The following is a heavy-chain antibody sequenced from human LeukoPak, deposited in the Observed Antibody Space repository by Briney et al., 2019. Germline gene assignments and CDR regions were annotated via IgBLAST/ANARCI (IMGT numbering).Heavy chain of an antibody. D-gene: IGHD6-13*01. CDR3: ARDLAAVPQKGAFDI. J-gene: IGHJ3*02. CDR2: ISSSGSTI. V-gene: IGHV3-11*01. CDR1: GFTFSDYY. Sequence: GGSLRLSCAASGFTFSDYYMTWIRQAPGKGLELVSYISSSGSTIYYADSVKGRFTISRDNAKNSLYLQMNSLRAEDTAVYYCARDLAAVPQKGAFDIWGQGTMVTVSS.